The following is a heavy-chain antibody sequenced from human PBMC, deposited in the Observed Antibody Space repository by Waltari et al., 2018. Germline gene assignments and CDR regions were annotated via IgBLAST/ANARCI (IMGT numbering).Heavy chain of an antibody. J-gene: IGHJ4*02. V-gene: IGHV1-69*04. D-gene: IGHD4-17*01. CDR3: ASPLPDYGDYYGFDY. CDR1: GGTFSSYA. CDR2: IIPILGIA. Sequence: QVQLVQSGADVKKPVSSVKFSCKASGGTFSSYAISSVRQAPGQGLEWMGGIIPILGIANYAQKFQGRVTITADESTSTAYMELSSLRSEDTAVYYCASPLPDYGDYYGFDYWGQGTLVTVSS.